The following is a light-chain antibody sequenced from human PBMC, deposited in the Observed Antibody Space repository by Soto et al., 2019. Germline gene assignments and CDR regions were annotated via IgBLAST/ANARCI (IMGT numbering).Light chain of an antibody. J-gene: IGLJ1*01. Sequence: SYELTQPPSVSVSPGQTASITCSGDKLGDKFACWYQQKPGQSPVLVIYEDYKRPSGIPERFSGSNSGNTATLTIRDTQAMDEADYYCQAWDINPAVFGTGTKLTVL. CDR2: EDY. CDR1: KLGDKF. V-gene: IGLV3-1*01. CDR3: QAWDINPAV.